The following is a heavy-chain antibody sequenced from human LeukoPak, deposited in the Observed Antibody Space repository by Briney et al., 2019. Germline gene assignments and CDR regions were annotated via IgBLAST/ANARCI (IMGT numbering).Heavy chain of an antibody. V-gene: IGHV3-23*01. CDR1: GFTFSSYA. CDR3: ATQPYRGSYSDAFDV. D-gene: IGHD1-26*01. CDR2: ISGSGGST. J-gene: IGHJ3*01. Sequence: GGSLRLSCAASGFTFSSYAMSWVRQAPGKGLEWVSAISGSGGSTYYADSVKGRFTISRDNSKNTLYLQMNSLRAEDTAVYYCATQPYRGSYSDAFDVWGQGTMVTVSS.